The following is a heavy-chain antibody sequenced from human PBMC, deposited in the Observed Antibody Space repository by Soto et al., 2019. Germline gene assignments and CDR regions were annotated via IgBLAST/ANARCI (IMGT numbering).Heavy chain of an antibody. V-gene: IGHV3-23*01. CDR2: ISGSGGST. CDR1: GFTFSSYA. CDR3: AKASHDCSRGSCYGYWYFDL. Sequence: EVQLLESGGGLVQPGGSLRLSCAASGFTFSSYAMSWVRQAPGKGLEWVSAISGSGGSTYYADSVKGRFTISRDNSKNALYRHMSSRGAEDAAVYYCAKASHDCSRGSCYGYWYFDLWGGGTLVTVSS. J-gene: IGHJ2*01. D-gene: IGHD2-15*01.